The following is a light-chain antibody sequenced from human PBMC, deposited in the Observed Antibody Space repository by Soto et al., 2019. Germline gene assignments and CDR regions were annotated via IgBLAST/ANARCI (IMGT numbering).Light chain of an antibody. Sequence: AIQMTQSPSSLSSSVGDRVTITCRASQSISSGLGWYQQKPGNAPKLLIYAASSLQSGVPSRFSGSGSGTDFTLTISSLQHEDFATYYCLQNYTYPSTFGGGTKVEIK. CDR2: AAS. CDR3: LQNYTYPST. J-gene: IGKJ4*02. V-gene: IGKV1-6*01. CDR1: QSISSG.